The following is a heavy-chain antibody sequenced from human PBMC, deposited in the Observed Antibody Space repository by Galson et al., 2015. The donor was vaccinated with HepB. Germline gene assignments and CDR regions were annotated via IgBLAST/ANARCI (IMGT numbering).Heavy chain of an antibody. J-gene: IGHJ6*02. CDR2: INSDGSST. CDR3: AARLLHSGGMDV. Sequence: SLRLSCAASGFTFSSYWMHWVRQAPGKGLVWVSRINSDGSSTSYADSVKGRFTISRDNAKKTLYLQMNSLRAEDTAVYYCAARLLHSGGMDVWGQGTTVTVSS. D-gene: IGHD3-10*01. CDR1: GFTFSSYW. V-gene: IGHV3-74*01.